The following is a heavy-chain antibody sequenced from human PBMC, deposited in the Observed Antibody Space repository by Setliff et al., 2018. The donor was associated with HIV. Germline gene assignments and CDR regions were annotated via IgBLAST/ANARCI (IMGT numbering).Heavy chain of an antibody. CDR3: AATYCRGGGRDCPQMYDY. Sequence: PSETLSLTCTVSGGSIGSTNSYWGWIRQPPGKGLEWIGNVVYTGSTYYNPFLKSRVTISVDTSKKQFSLKLNSVTAADSAIYYCAATYCRGGGRDCPQMYDYWGQGSLVTVS. V-gene: IGHV4-39*07. J-gene: IGHJ4*02. D-gene: IGHD2-15*01. CDR1: GGSIGSTNSY. CDR2: VVYTGST.